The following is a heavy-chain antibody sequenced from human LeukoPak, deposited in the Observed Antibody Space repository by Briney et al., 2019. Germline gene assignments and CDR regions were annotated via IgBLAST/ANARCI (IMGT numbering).Heavy chain of an antibody. CDR2: ISSSSSYT. J-gene: IGHJ6*04. Sequence: GGSLRISCAASGFTFSDYYMSWIRQAPGKGLEWVSYISSSSSYTNYADSVKGRFTISRDNAKNSLYLQMNSLRAEDTAVYYCATAGYCSGGSCSDYYYYGMDVWGKGTTVTVSP. CDR1: GFTFSDYY. V-gene: IGHV3-11*06. D-gene: IGHD2-15*01. CDR3: ATAGYCSGGSCSDYYYYGMDV.